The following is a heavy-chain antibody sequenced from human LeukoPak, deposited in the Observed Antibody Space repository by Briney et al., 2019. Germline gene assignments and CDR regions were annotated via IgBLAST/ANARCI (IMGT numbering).Heavy chain of an antibody. CDR1: GGSISSYY. V-gene: IGHV4-59*01. Sequence: SETLSLTCTVSGGSISSYYWSWIRQPPGKGLEWIGYIYYSGSTNYNPSLKSRVTISVDTSKSQFSLKLSSVTAADTAVYYCARMGTAGNYFDYWGQGTLVTVSS. CDR3: ARMGTAGNYFDY. J-gene: IGHJ4*02. CDR2: IYYSGST. D-gene: IGHD6-13*01.